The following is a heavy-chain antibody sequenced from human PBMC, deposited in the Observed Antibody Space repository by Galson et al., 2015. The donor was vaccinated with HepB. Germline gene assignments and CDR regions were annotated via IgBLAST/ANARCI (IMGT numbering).Heavy chain of an antibody. CDR1: AGSISSSRYY. CDR3: ARHSGYSGVGDY. J-gene: IGHJ4*02. V-gene: IGHV4-39*01. D-gene: IGHD6-25*01. Sequence: SETLSLTCAVFAGSISSSRYYWGWIRQPPGKGLEWIGSISYTGSTYYNPSLKNRVTISVDTSKNQFSLNLNSVTAADTAVYHCARHSGYSGVGDYWGQGTLVTVSS. CDR2: ISYTGST.